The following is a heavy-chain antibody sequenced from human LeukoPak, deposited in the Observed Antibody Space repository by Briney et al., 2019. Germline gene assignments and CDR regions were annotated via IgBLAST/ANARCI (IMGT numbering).Heavy chain of an antibody. D-gene: IGHD3-3*01. CDR2: IGTAGDT. V-gene: IGHV3-13*01. Sequence: PGGSLRLSCAASGFTFSSYDMHWVRQATGKGLEWVSAIGTAGDTYYPGSVKGRFTISRENVKNSLYLQMNSLRAGDTAVYYCARGVEYYDFWSGYSDLYYFDYWGQGTLVTVSS. CDR1: GFTFSSYD. CDR3: ARGVEYYDFWSGYSDLYYFDY. J-gene: IGHJ4*02.